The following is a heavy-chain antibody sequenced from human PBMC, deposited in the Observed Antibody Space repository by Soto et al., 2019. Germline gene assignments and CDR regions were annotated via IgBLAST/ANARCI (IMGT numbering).Heavy chain of an antibody. J-gene: IGHJ4*02. CDR3: ARGPSPPPYSSSCYVDY. V-gene: IGHV4-34*01. CDR2: INHSGST. Sequence: SETLSLTCAVYGGSFSGYYWSWIRQPPGKGLEWIGEINHSGSTNYNPSLKSRVTISVDTSKNQFSLKLSSVTAADTAVYACARGPSPPPYSSSCYVDYWGQGTLVTVSS. CDR1: GGSFSGYY. D-gene: IGHD6-13*01.